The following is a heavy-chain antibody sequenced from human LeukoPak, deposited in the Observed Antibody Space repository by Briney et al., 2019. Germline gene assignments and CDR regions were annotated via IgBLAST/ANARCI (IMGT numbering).Heavy chain of an antibody. CDR1: GFTFGSYA. V-gene: IGHV3-23*01. J-gene: IGHJ3*02. CDR3: AKDRIVGTIGRAFDI. D-gene: IGHD1-26*01. Sequence: GGSLRLACAASGFTFGSYAMSWVRQAPGKGPEWVSVISGSGGSTYYADSVKGRFTISRDNPKNTLYLQMKSLRAEDTAVYYCAKDRIVGTIGRAFDIWGQGTMVTVSS. CDR2: ISGSGGST.